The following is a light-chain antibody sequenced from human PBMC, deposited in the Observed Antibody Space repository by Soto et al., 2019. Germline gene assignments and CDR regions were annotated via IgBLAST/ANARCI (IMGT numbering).Light chain of an antibody. J-gene: IGKJ1*01. Sequence: EIVMTQSPATLSVSPGERATLSCRASQSVSSNLAWYQQKPGQAPRLLIYGASTRAPGIPSRFSGSGSGTEFTLTISSLQSEDFAVYYCQHYHILPPWTFGQVTKVEIK. V-gene: IGKV3-15*01. CDR3: QHYHILPPWT. CDR1: QSVSSN. CDR2: GAS.